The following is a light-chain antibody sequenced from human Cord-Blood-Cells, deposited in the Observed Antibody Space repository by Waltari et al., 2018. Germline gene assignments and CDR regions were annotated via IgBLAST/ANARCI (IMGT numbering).Light chain of an antibody. Sequence: DIVMTQSPDSLAVSLGERATINCKSSPSVLYSSNNKKYLAWYPQKPGKPPKLLIYWASTLESGVPDRFSGSGSGSDFTLTISSLQAQDVAVYYWQQYYSTPLTFGGGTKVEIK. J-gene: IGKJ4*01. V-gene: IGKV4-1*01. CDR3: QQYYSTPLT. CDR1: PSVLYSSNNKKY. CDR2: WAS.